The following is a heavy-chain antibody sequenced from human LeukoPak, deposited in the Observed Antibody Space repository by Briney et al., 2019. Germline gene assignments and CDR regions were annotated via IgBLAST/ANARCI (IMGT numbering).Heavy chain of an antibody. V-gene: IGHV4-34*01. D-gene: IGHD6-13*01. CDR1: GGSFSGYY. CDR2: INHSGST. J-gene: IGHJ6*03. CDR3: ARVHIAGYYYYYMDV. Sequence: SETLSLTCAVYGGSFSGYYWSWIRQPPGKGLEWIGEINHSGSTNYNPSLKSRVTISVDTSKNQFSLKLSSVTAADTAVYYCARVHIAGYYYYYMDVWGKGTTVTVSS.